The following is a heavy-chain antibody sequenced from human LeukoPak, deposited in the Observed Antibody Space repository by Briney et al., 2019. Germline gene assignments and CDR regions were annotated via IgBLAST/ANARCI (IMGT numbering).Heavy chain of an antibody. CDR3: ARYSDGGISDYFDY. D-gene: IGHD4-23*01. CDR1: GGTFSSYA. V-gene: IGHV1-69*04. J-gene: IGHJ4*02. Sequence: GASVKVSCKASGGTFSSYAISWVRQAPGQGLEWMGRIIPILGIANYAQKFQGRVTITADKSTSTAYMELSSLRSEDTAVYYCARYSDGGISDYFDYWGQGTLVTVSS. CDR2: IIPILGIA.